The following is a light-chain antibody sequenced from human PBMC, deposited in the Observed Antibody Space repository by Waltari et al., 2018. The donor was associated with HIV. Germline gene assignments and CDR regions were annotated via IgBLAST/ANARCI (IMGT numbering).Light chain of an antibody. J-gene: IGLJ2*01. CDR3: SSYSGSNKLL. Sequence: QSALTQPPSASGSPGQSVTISCTGTSSDVGGYNFVSWYQQHPGKPPKLMIYEVNKRPSGVPDRFSGSKSGNTASLTVSGLQAEDEADYYCSSYSGSNKLLFGGGTKLTVL. CDR2: EVN. V-gene: IGLV2-8*01. CDR1: SSDVGGYNF.